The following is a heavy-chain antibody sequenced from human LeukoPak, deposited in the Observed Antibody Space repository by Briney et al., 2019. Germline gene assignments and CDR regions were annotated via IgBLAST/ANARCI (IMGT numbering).Heavy chain of an antibody. CDR3: ARDRFCSSTSCYRLSYWYFDL. CDR1: GFTFSSYS. V-gene: IGHV3-48*04. D-gene: IGHD2-2*01. J-gene: IGHJ2*01. Sequence: PGGSLRLSCAASGFTFSSYSMSWVRQAPGKGLEWVSYISSSGSTIYYADSVKGRFTISRDNAKNSLYLQMNSLRAEDTAVYYCARDRFCSSTSCYRLSYWYFDLWGRGTLVTVSS. CDR2: ISSSGSTI.